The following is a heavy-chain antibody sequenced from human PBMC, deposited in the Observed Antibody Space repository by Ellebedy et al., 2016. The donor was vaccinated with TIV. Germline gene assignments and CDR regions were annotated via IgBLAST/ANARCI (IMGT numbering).Heavy chain of an antibody. CDR2: ITSTGDRT. J-gene: IGHJ4*02. CDR1: GFIFRSYA. CDR3: SRVSGKYYFDY. Sequence: GESLKISXAASGFIFRSYALTWVRQAPGKGLEWVSSITSTGDRTNYADSVKGRFTIARDNSNNTLYLQMSSLRAEDTAVYYCSRVSGKYYFDYWGQGTLVTVSS. D-gene: IGHD2-8*01. V-gene: IGHV3-23*01.